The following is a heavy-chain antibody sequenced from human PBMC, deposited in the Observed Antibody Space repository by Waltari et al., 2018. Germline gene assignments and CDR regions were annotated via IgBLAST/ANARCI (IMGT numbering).Heavy chain of an antibody. J-gene: IGHJ2*01. CDR1: GYSRTSGSH. V-gene: IGHV4-38-2*02. CDR2: IHHSGTT. Sequence: QVQLQESGPGLVKTSETLSLTCAVSGYSRTSGSHWGWIRQPPGKVLEWIASIHHSGTTYYNPSLKSRVTISVDTSKNQFSLKLNFVTATDTAVYYCARDAPFDLWGRGTLVTVSP. CDR3: ARDAPFDL.